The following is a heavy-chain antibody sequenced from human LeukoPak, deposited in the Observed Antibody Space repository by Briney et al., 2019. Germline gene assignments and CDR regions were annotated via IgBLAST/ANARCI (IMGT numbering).Heavy chain of an antibody. CDR2: IYTSGST. J-gene: IGHJ6*02. CDR3: ARRSHCTGDSCYPV. Sequence: PSETLSLTCTVSGGSISSYYWSWIRQPAGKGLEWIGRIYTSGSTNYNPSLKSRVTISQDTSKNQFSLKVNTVTAADTAVYHCARRSHCTGDSCYPVWGQGTTVTVSS. CDR1: GGSISSYY. V-gene: IGHV4-4*07. D-gene: IGHD2-15*01.